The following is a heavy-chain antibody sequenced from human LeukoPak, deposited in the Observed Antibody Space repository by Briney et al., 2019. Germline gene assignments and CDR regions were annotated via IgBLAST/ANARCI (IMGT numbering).Heavy chain of an antibody. J-gene: IGHJ4*02. V-gene: IGHV3-48*03. Sequence: GGSLRLSCAASGFTFSSYEMNWVRQAPGKGLEWVSYISSSGSTIYYADSVKGRFTISRDNAENTLYLQMNSLRAEDTAVYYCARAPGGGASDNWGQGTLVTVSA. CDR2: ISSSGSTI. CDR1: GFTFSSYE. CDR3: ARAPGGGASDN. D-gene: IGHD3-10*01.